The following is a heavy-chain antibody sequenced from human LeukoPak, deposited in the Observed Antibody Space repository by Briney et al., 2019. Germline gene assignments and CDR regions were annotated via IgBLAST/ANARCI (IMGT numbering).Heavy chain of an antibody. D-gene: IGHD3-3*01. CDR3: ARRNDPWSGPRNWFDP. CDR1: SGSFSSGGYY. J-gene: IGHJ5*02. V-gene: IGHV4-31*03. Sequence: SETLSLTCTVSSGSFSSGGYYWSWIRQHPGKGLEWIGNIYHTGDTFYNPSLQSRFIISVDTSKNQLSLKVSSVTAADTAIYYCARRNDPWSGPRNWFDPWGQGILVTVSS. CDR2: IYHTGDT.